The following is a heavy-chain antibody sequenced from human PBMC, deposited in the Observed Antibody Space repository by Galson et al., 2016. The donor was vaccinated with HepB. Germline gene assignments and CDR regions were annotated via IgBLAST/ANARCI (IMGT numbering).Heavy chain of an antibody. V-gene: IGHV3-30*03. Sequence: SLRLSCAASGFTFSSYSMNWVRQAPGKGLEWVAVISMDGSIKLYADSVKGRFTISRDNSKNALFLQINSLRAEDTAVYYCARDMVGGSPDYFDYWGQGTLVTVSS. CDR1: GFTFSSYS. CDR2: ISMDGSIK. CDR3: ARDMVGGSPDYFDY. D-gene: IGHD4/OR15-4a*01. J-gene: IGHJ4*02.